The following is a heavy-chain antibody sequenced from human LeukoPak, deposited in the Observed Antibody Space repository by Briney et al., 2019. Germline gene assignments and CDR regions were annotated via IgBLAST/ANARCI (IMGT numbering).Heavy chain of an antibody. J-gene: IGHJ1*01. D-gene: IGHD5-12*01. CDR1: GFTFSSYG. Sequence: PGGSLRLSCAASGFTFSSYGMHWVRQAPGKGLEWVAVISYDGSNKYYADSVKGRFTISRDNSKNTLYLQMNSLRAEDTAVYYCARGLYSGPGSGKEYFQNWGQGTLVTVSS. CDR3: ARGLYSGPGSGKEYFQN. V-gene: IGHV3-30*03. CDR2: ISYDGSNK.